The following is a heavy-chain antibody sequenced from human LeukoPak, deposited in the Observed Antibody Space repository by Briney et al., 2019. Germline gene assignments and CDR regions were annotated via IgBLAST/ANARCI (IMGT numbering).Heavy chain of an antibody. CDR1: GYTFTGYY. J-gene: IGHJ4*02. CDR2: INPNSGGT. D-gene: IGHD4-23*01. Sequence: GASVKVSCKASGYTFTGYYMHWVRQAPGQGLEWMGWINPNSGGTNYAQKFQGRVTMTRDTSISTAYMELSRLRSDDTDVYYWAGGDFYGGSFDYWGQGTLVTVSS. V-gene: IGHV1-2*02. CDR3: AGGDFYGGSFDY.